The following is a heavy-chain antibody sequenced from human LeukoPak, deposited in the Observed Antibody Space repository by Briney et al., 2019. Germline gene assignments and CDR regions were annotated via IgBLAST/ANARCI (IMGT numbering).Heavy chain of an antibody. CDR1: GYTFIGYY. Sequence: ASVKVPCKASGYTFIGYYMHWVRQAPGQGLEWMAWINPRSGGTNSEQNFQGRVTMSRDTSISTVYMELSRLRSDDTALYYCAREGVIGDGYNFFDYWGQGTLVTVSS. J-gene: IGHJ4*02. CDR3: AREGVIGDGYNFFDY. CDR2: INPRSGGT. D-gene: IGHD5-24*01. V-gene: IGHV1-2*02.